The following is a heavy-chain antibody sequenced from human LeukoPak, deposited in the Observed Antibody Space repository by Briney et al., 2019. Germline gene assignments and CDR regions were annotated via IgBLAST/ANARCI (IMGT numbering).Heavy chain of an antibody. CDR1: GGSISPYS. CDR3: ARGADAANSGLFDY. J-gene: IGHJ4*02. D-gene: IGHD4-23*01. V-gene: IGHV4-59*01. Sequence: PSETLSLTCTVSGGSISPYSWSWIRQPPGKGLEWIGYIYYGGNTNYNPSLKSRVTISLDTSKNQFSPKLRSVTAADTAMYYCARGADAANSGLFDYWGQGTLVTVSS. CDR2: IYYGGNT.